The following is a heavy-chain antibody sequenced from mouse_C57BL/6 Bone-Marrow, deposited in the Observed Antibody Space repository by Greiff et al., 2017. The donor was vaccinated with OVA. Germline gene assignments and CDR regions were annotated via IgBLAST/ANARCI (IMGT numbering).Heavy chain of an antibody. CDR1: GFTFSSYG. J-gene: IGHJ2*01. CDR2: ISSGGSYT. D-gene: IGHD2-5*01. Sequence: EVKLVESGGDLVKPGGSLKLSCAASGFTFSSYGMSWVRQTPDKRLEWVATISSGGSYTYYPDSVKGRFTISRDNAKNTLYLQMSSLKSEDTAMYYCARHPPYSNFDYWGQGTTLTVSS. V-gene: IGHV5-6*01. CDR3: ARHPPYSNFDY.